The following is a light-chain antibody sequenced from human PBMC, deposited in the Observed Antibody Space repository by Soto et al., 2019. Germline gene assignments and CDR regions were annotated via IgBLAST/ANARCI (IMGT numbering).Light chain of an antibody. CDR1: QSVSNNY. Sequence: EIVLTQSPGTLSLSTGEGATLSCRASQSVSNNYLAWYQQKPGQAPRLLIYGASSRATGIPDRFSGSGSGTDFTLTISRLEPEDFAVYYCQQYGSSPRTFGQGTKVDIK. CDR2: GAS. J-gene: IGKJ1*01. V-gene: IGKV3-20*01. CDR3: QQYGSSPRT.